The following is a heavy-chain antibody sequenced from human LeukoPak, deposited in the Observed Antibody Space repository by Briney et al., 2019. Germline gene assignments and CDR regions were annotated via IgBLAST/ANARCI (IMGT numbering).Heavy chain of an antibody. J-gene: IGHJ4*02. CDR3: ARDRGDYDSSGYYGYFDY. V-gene: IGHV4-59*11. CDR2: IYYSGST. Sequence: SGTLSLTCTVSGGSIRSHYLSWIRQPPGKGLEWIGYIYYSGSTNYNPSLKSRVTISVDTSKNQFSLKLSSVTAADTAVYYCARDRGDYDSSGYYGYFDYWGQGALVTVSS. CDR1: GGSIRSHY. D-gene: IGHD3-22*01.